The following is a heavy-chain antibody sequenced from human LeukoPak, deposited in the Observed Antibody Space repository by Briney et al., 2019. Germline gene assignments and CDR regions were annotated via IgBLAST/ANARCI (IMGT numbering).Heavy chain of an antibody. D-gene: IGHD6-13*01. CDR1: GFTFSDYE. Sequence: GGSLRLSCAASGFTFSDYEMIWVRQAPGKGLEWVSCISSSGTTVFYADSVKGRFSISRDNAKNSLYLQMNSLRAEDTAVYYCARDLSKPGYSSSWYGPRGWFDPWGQGTLVTVSS. J-gene: IGHJ5*02. V-gene: IGHV3-48*03. CDR3: ARDLSKPGYSSSWYGPRGWFDP. CDR2: ISSSGTTV.